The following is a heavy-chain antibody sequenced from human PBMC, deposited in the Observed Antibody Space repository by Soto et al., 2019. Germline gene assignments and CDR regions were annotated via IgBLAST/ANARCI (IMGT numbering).Heavy chain of an antibody. Sequence: LATLFLSSIVADHSAIRSSYYWSWIRQSPGKGLEWIGYISYSGSTNYDPSLKSRVTISVDTSKNQFSLKLTSVTAADTAVYYCARAPTLTLGYCLGGSCYTRLDYVDSWGQGILVTVSS. J-gene: IGHJ4*02. CDR2: ISYSGST. V-gene: IGHV4-61*01. D-gene: IGHD2-15*01. CDR3: ARAPTLTLGYCLGGSCYTRLDYVDS. CDR1: DHSAIRSSYY.